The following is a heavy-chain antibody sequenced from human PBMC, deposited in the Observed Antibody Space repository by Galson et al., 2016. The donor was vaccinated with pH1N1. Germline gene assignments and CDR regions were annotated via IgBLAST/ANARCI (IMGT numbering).Heavy chain of an antibody. J-gene: IGHJ4*02. Sequence: SETLSLTCTVSGTSVSGNYWSWIRQPPGKGLEWIGYLYYNENTNYNPSLKSRVTISEDTSKNQFSLRLTSVTAADTAVYYCARHTRWGSSSSLDYWGQGALVTVSS. V-gene: IGHV4-59*08. D-gene: IGHD6-13*01. CDR3: ARHTRWGSSSSLDY. CDR1: GTSVSGNY. CDR2: LYYNENT.